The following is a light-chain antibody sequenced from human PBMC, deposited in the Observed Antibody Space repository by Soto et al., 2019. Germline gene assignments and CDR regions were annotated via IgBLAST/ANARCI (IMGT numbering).Light chain of an antibody. CDR2: GAS. J-gene: IGKJ1*01. Sequence: IVMTQSPSTVSVSPGERVTLSCRASQSVSSSLAWYQQRPGQAPRLLIYGASTRATGIPARFSGSGSGTEFTLTISRLEPEDFAIYYCHQRQSLPRTFGQGTKVDIK. V-gene: IGKV3-15*01. CDR3: HQRQSLPRT. CDR1: QSVSSS.